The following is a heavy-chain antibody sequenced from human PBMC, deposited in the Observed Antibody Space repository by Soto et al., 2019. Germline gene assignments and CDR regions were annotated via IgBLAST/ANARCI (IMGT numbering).Heavy chain of an antibody. CDR3: ARDRIAARPGWFDP. CDR2: ISVYNGNT. J-gene: IGHJ5*02. CDR1: GYTFRTYG. D-gene: IGHD6-6*01. V-gene: IGHV1-18*01. Sequence: GASVKVSCKASGYTFRTYGINWVRQAPGQGLEWMGWISVYNGNTNYAQKLQDRVIMSTDTSTNTAYMELRSLRSDDTAVYYCARDRIAARPGWFDPWGQGTLVTVSS.